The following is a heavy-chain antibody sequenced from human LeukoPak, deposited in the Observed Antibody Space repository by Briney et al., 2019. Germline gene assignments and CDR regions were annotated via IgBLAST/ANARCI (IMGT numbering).Heavy chain of an antibody. D-gene: IGHD3-10*01. V-gene: IGHV4-34*03. J-gene: IGHJ4*02. CDR1: GGSFSGYY. CDR2: INHSGNT. CDR3: RGVRFGELFDY. Sequence: SETLSLTCAVYGGSFSGYYWNWIRQPPGKGLEWIGGINHSGNTNYNPSLKSRVTVSVDTSKNQFSLQLSSVTAADTAVYYCRGVRFGELFDYWGQGTLVTVSS.